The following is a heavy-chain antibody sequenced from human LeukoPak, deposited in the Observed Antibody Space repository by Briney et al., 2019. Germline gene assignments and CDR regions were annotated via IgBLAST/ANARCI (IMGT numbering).Heavy chain of an antibody. V-gene: IGHV3-48*01. CDR3: ARDYGYAFDT. J-gene: IGHJ3*02. CDR1: GFTFSGYT. Sequence: GGSLRLSCAASGFTFSGYTLNWVRQAPGKGLEWVSYISRTSDTVSYADSVKGRFTISRDNAKNSLYLQMSSPRAEDTAVYYCARDYGYAFDTWGQGTMVTVSS. CDR2: ISRTSDTV. D-gene: IGHD3-16*01.